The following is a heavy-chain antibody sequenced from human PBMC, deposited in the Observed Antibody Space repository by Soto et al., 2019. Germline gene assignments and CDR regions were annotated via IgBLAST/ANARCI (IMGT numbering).Heavy chain of an antibody. Sequence: EVQLVESGGGLVKPGGSLRLYCAASGFTFSSYSMNWVRQAPGKGLEWVSSISSSSSYIYYADSVKGRFTISRDNAKNSLYLQMNSLRAEDTAVYYCAREDYGDYSVWFDPWGQGTLVTVSS. J-gene: IGHJ5*02. CDR2: ISSSSSYI. CDR3: AREDYGDYSVWFDP. V-gene: IGHV3-21*01. CDR1: GFTFSSYS. D-gene: IGHD4-17*01.